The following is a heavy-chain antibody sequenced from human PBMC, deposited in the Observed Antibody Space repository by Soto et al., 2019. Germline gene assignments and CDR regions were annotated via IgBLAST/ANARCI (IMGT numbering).Heavy chain of an antibody. V-gene: IGHV4-34*01. CDR3: ARGNSDFWHTHWFDP. J-gene: IGHJ5*02. CDR1: GGSFSAYY. D-gene: IGHD3-3*01. Sequence: SEALPPPCAVYGGSFSAYYWSSIRQPPGKGLERLGEINHSGSTNDNPSLKSRLPISGDTSKSQFSLQLRSVTAADTAVYYCARGNSDFWHTHWFDPWGQGTLVTVSS. CDR2: INHSGST.